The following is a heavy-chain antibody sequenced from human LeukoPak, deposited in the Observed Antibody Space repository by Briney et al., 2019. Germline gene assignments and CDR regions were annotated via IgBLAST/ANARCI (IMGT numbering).Heavy chain of an antibody. CDR2: IIPIFGTA. D-gene: IGHD2-15*01. Sequence: ASVKVSCKASGGSFSNYTISWLRQTPGQGLEWMGGIIPIFGTANYAQNFQGRVTITADKFTSTAYMELSSLRSEDTAVYYCARLSCSGGTCYSSRGNFDYWGQGTLVTVPS. V-gene: IGHV1-69*06. CDR3: ARLSCSGGTCYSSRGNFDY. J-gene: IGHJ4*02. CDR1: GGSFSNYT.